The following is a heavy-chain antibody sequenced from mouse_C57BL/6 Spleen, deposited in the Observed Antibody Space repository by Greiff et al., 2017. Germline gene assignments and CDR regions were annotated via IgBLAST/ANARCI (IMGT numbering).Heavy chain of an antibody. J-gene: IGHJ1*03. V-gene: IGHV1-5*01. CDR2: IYPGNSDT. Sequence: VQLQQSGTVLARPGASVKMSCKTSGYTFTSYWMHWVKQRPGQGLEWIGAIYPGNSDTSYNQKFKGKAKLTAVTSASTAYMELSSLTNEDSVVYYCTREGDYYGSSSYWYFDVWGTGTTVTVSS. D-gene: IGHD1-1*01. CDR1: GYTFTSYW. CDR3: TREGDYYGSSSYWYFDV.